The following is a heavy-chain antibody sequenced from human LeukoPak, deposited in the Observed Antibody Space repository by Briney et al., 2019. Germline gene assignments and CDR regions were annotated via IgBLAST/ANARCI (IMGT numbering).Heavy chain of an antibody. J-gene: IGHJ4*02. Sequence: SETLSLTCTVSGGSISPYYWSWIRQPPGKGLEWIGYIFYTGSGSTSHNPSLKSQVTISVDPSKNQFSLNLNSVTAADTAVYYCARHAVYAGSGWAFDFWGQGTLVTVFS. D-gene: IGHD6-19*01. CDR3: ARHAVYAGSGWAFDF. CDR2: IFYTGSGST. CDR1: GGSISPYY. V-gene: IGHV4-59*08.